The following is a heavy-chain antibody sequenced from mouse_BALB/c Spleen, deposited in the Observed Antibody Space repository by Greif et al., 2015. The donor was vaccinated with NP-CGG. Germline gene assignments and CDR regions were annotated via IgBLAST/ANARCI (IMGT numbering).Heavy chain of an antibody. J-gene: IGHJ3*01. Sequence: QVQLQQSGPELVRPGASVKMSCKASGYTFTSYWMHWVKKRPGQGLEWIGMIDPSNSETRLNQRFKDKATLNADKSSNTAYMQLSSLTSEDSAVYYRARPPNYDYDVAWFAYWGQGTLVTVSA. D-gene: IGHD2-4*01. CDR2: IDPSNSET. CDR3: ARPPNYDYDVAWFAY. V-gene: IGHV1S127*01. CDR1: GYTFTSYW.